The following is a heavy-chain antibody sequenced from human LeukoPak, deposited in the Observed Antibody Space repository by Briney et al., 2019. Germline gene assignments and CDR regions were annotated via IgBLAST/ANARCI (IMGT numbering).Heavy chain of an antibody. Sequence: GGCLTLSCAASGFTFSSYRMNWVRQAPGKGLEWVSSMSSSSSYIYYADSVKGRFTISSDNAKNSLYLQMTSLRDEDTAVYYCARDGSGSYLQDYWGQGTLVTVSS. CDR2: MSSSSSYI. J-gene: IGHJ4*02. CDR1: GFTFSSYR. CDR3: ARDGSGSYLQDY. D-gene: IGHD3-10*01. V-gene: IGHV3-21*01.